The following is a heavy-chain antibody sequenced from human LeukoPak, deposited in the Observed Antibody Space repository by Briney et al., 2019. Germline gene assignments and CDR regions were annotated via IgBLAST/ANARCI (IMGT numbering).Heavy chain of an antibody. D-gene: IGHD3-10*01. J-gene: IGHJ4*02. V-gene: IGHV3-7*01. CDR1: GFTFNNYW. CDR3: ARDARGSGSYYNPNFDY. CDR2: IKQDGSQK. Sequence: GGSLRLSCEASGFTFNNYWMNWVRQAPGKGLEWVANIKQDGSQKNYMDSVKGRFTISRDNAKNSLYLQMNSLRAEDTAVYYCARDARGSGSYYNPNFDYWGQGTLVTVSS.